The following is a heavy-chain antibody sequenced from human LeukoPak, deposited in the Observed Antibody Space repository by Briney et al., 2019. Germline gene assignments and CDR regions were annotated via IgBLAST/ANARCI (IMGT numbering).Heavy chain of an antibody. D-gene: IGHD3-10*01. CDR1: GGSISSYY. CDR3: ARVGGITMVRGVKRGYYYMDV. Sequence: PSETLSLTCTVSGGSISSYYWGWIRQPPGKGLEWIGYIYYSGSTNYNPSLKSRVTISVDTSKNQFSLKLSSVTAADTAVYYCARVGGITMVRGVKRGYYYMDVWGKGTTVTISS. CDR2: IYYSGST. V-gene: IGHV4-59*01. J-gene: IGHJ6*03.